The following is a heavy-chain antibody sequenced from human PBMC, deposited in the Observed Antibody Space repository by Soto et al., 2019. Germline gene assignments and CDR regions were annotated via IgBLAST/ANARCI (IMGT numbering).Heavy chain of an antibody. CDR1: GFDSTEYA. V-gene: IGHV3-23*01. CDR3: VSDTLTPWRYYGLEI. Sequence: KLLQSGGGFVQPGGSLGLSCAASGFDSTEYALSWVRQAPGKGLEWVSGISGTGATSYYADSVKGRFSISRDKSKNTVSLLLNSRRADDTAVYVCVSDTLTPWRYYGLEIWGQGTTVTVS. J-gene: IGHJ6*02. D-gene: IGHD5-18*01. CDR2: ISGTGATS.